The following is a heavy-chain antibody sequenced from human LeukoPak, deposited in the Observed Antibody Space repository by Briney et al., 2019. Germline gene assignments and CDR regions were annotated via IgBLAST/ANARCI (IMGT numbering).Heavy chain of an antibody. CDR1: GCSFNAYG. CDR3: ARALPAYYGMDV. CDR2: IRYDGINK. D-gene: IGHD1-14*01. J-gene: IGHJ6*02. V-gene: IGHV3-30*02. Sequence: PGESLRLSCAASGCSFNAYGMHWVRQAPGKGLEWVAFIRYDGINKDYADSVKGRFTFSRDSSKNTLYLQMSSLRAEDTAVYSCARALPAYYGMDVWGQGTTVTVSS.